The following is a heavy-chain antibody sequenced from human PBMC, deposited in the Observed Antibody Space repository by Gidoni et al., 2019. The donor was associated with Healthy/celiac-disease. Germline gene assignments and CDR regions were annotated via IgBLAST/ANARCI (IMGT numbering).Heavy chain of an antibody. D-gene: IGHD3-22*01. CDR2: INAGNGNT. Sequence: QVQLVQSGAEVKKPGASVKVSCKASGYTFTSYAMHWVRQAPGQRREWMGWINAGNGNTKYSQKFQGRVTITRDTSASTAYMELSSLRSEDTAVYYCASPHYYDSSGYSWEAFDIWGQGTMVTVSS. J-gene: IGHJ3*02. V-gene: IGHV1-3*01. CDR1: GYTFTSYA. CDR3: ASPHYYDSSGYSWEAFDI.